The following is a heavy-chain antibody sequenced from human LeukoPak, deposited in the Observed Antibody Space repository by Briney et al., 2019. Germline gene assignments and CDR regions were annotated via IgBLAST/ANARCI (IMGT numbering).Heavy chain of an antibody. J-gene: IGHJ4*02. CDR2: IYYSGST. V-gene: IGHV4-39*01. CDR3: ARRGAWLAIDY. Sequence: SETLSLTCTVSGGSISSSSYYWGWIRQPPGKGLEWIGNIYYSGSTYYNPSLKRRITISVDMSKNQFSLKLSSVTAADTAVYYCARRGAWLAIDYWGQGTLVTVPS. D-gene: IGHD6-19*01. CDR1: GGSISSSSYY.